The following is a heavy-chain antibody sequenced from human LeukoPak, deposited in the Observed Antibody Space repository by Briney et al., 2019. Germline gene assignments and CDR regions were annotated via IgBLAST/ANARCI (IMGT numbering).Heavy chain of an antibody. J-gene: IGHJ3*02. D-gene: IGHD1-26*01. CDR2: INAGNGNT. V-gene: IGHV1-3*01. Sequence: GASVTVSCKASGYTFTSYAMHWVRQAPGQRLEWMGWINAGNGNTNYAQKLQGRVTMTTDTSTSTAYMELRSLRSDDTAVYYCARPYEKWGDAFDIWGQGTMVTVSS. CDR1: GYTFTSYA. CDR3: ARPYEKWGDAFDI.